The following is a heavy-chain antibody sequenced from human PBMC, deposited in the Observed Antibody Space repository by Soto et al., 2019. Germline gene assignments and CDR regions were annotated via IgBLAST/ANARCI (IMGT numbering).Heavy chain of an antibody. CDR2: IYYSGST. V-gene: IGHV4-39*07. D-gene: IGHD3-3*01. CDR3: AREVYYDGPPCYFDY. CDR1: GGSISSSSYY. J-gene: IGHJ4*02. Sequence: SETLSLTCTVSGGSISSSSYYWGWIRQPPGKGLEWIGSIYYSGSTYYNPSLKSRVTISVDTSKNQFSLKLSSVTAADTAVYYCAREVYYDGPPCYFDYWGQGTLVTVSS.